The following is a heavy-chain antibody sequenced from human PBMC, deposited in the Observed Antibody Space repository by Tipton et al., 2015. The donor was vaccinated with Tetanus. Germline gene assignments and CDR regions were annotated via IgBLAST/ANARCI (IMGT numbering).Heavy chain of an antibody. CDR3: AGDGGITMVRGVGYYYGIEV. V-gene: IGHV4-4*02. CDR1: GGSISSSNW. CDR2: IYHSGST. D-gene: IGHD3-10*01. Sequence: TLSLTCAVSGGSISSSNWWSWGRQPPGKGLEWIGGIYHSGSTNYNPSLKSRVTISVDKSKNQFSLKLSTVTAADAAVYYCAGDGGITMVRGVGYYYGIEVWGQGTTVPVSS. J-gene: IGHJ6*02.